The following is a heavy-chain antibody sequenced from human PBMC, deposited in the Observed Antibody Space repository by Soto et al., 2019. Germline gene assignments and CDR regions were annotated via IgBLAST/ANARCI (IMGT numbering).Heavy chain of an antibody. D-gene: IGHD2-2*01. CDR3: ARPRVPGDHEGYYYYMDV. CDR1: GYTFTSYA. CDR2: INAGNGNT. Sequence: QVQLVQSGAEVKKPGASVKVSCKASGYTFTSYAMHWVRQAPGQRLEWMGWINAGNGNTKYSQKFQGRVTITRDTSASTAYMELSSLGSEDTAVYYCARPRVPGDHEGYYYYMDVWGKGTTVTVSS. V-gene: IGHV1-3*01. J-gene: IGHJ6*03.